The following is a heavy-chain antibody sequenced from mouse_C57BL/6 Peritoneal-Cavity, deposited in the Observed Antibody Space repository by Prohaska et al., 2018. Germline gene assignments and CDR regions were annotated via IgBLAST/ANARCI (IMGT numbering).Heavy chain of an antibody. CDR1: GYTFTDYY. D-gene: IGHD2-5*01. V-gene: IGHV1-19*01. J-gene: IGHJ2*01. CDR2: INPYNGGT. Sequence: SGYTFTDYYMNWVKQSHGKSLEWLGVINPYNGGTSYNQKFKGKATLTVDKSSSTAYMELNRLTSEDSAVYECARFESNYYFDYWGQGTTLTGAS. CDR3: ARFESNYYFDY.